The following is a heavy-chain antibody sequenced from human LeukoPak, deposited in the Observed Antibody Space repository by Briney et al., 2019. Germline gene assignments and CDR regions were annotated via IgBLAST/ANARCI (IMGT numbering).Heavy chain of an antibody. CDR3: ARDFLSGYYYDSSGTGYSDY. J-gene: IGHJ4*02. Sequence: GGSLRLSCAASGFTFSDYYMSWIRQAPGKGLEWVSYISSSGSTIYYADSVKGRFTISRDNAKNSLYLQMNSLRAEDTAVYYCARDFLSGYYYDSSGTGYSDYWGQGTLVTVSS. D-gene: IGHD3-22*01. CDR1: GFTFSDYY. V-gene: IGHV3-11*01. CDR2: ISSSGSTI.